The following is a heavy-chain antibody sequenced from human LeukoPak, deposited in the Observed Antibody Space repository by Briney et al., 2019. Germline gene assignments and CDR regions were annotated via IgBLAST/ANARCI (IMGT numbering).Heavy chain of an antibody. CDR3: ARVRFDSGWKHNWFDP. D-gene: IGHD6-19*01. CDR2: ISTSGST. J-gene: IGHJ5*02. V-gene: IGHV4-61*02. CDR1: GGSISSGSYY. Sequence: SETLSLTCTVSGGSISSGSYYWSWIRQPAGKGLEWIGRISTSGSTNYNPSLKSRVTMSVDTSKNQFSLKLSSVTAADTAVYYCARVRFDSGWKHNWFDPWGQGTLVTVSS.